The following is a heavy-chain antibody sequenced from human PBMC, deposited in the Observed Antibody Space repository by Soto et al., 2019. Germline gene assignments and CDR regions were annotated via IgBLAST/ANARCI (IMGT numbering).Heavy chain of an antibody. CDR2: ISAYNGNT. D-gene: IGHD3-16*02. CDR3: ARDRASRLHLGELSL. J-gene: IGHJ4*02. V-gene: IGHV1-18*01. Sequence: QVQLVQSGAEVKQPGASVKVSCKASGYTFTSYGISWVRQAPGQGLEWMGWISAYNGNTNYAQKLQGRVTMTTDTSTSTAYMELRSLRSDDTAVYYCARDRASRLHLGELSLWGQGTLVTVSS. CDR1: GYTFTSYG.